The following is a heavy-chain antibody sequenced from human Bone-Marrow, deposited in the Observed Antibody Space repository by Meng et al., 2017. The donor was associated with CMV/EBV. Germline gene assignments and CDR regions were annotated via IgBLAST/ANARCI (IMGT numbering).Heavy chain of an antibody. D-gene: IGHD3-22*01. CDR1: GYTFTGYY. Sequence: QVQLVQSGAEVKKPGASVKVSCKASGYTFTGYYMHWVRQAPGQGLEWMGWIIVLFDTANYAQKFQGRVTITADESTNTAYMELSSLTSDDTAVYYCATTYGGYYDSSGSDYWGQGTLVTVSS. V-gene: IGHV1-69*01. CDR2: IIVLFDTA. J-gene: IGHJ4*02. CDR3: ATTYGGYYDSSGSDY.